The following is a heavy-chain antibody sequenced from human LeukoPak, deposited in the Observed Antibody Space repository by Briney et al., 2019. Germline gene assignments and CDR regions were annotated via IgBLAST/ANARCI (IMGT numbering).Heavy chain of an antibody. V-gene: IGHV3-23*01. Sequence: GGSLRLSCAASGFSFSSHAMSWVRQAPRKGLQWVSTISAGGGTRYSGDSVKRRFTISRDNSKNTLYLQMNSLRVDDTAIYYCANRGTKWLPSPTDPFDVWGQGTMVTVSS. D-gene: IGHD2-8*01. CDR3: ANRGTKWLPSPTDPFDV. CDR2: ISAGGGTR. J-gene: IGHJ3*01. CDR1: GFSFSSHA.